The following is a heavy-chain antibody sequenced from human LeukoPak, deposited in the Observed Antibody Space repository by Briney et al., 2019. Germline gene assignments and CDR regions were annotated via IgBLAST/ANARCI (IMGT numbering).Heavy chain of an antibody. CDR2: ISGSGGST. CDR1: GFTFSSYA. V-gene: IGHV3-23*01. J-gene: IGHJ4*02. D-gene: IGHD4-17*01. Sequence: SGGSLRLSCAASGFTFSSYAMSWVRQAPGKGLEWVSAISGSGGSTYYADSVKGRFTISRDNSKNTLYLQMNSLRAEGTAVYYCAKGEYWDGDYDLDYFDYWGQGTLVTVSS. CDR3: AKGEYWDGDYDLDYFDY.